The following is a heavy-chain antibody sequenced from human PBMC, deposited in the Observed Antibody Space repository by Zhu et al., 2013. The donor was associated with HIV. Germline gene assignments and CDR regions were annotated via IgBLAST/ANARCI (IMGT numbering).Heavy chain of an antibody. V-gene: IGHV1-2*04. J-gene: IGHJ6*02. CDR2: INPNSGGT. D-gene: IGHD5-12*01. CDR3: ARDAPWGEWLRPRDYYGMDV. CDR1: GYTFTGYY. Sequence: QVQLVQSGAEVKKPGASVKVSCKASGYTFTGYYMHWVRQAPGQGLEWMGWINPNSGGTNYAQKFQGWVTMTRDTSISTAYMELSRLRSDDTAVYYCARDAPWGEWLRPRDYYGMDVWGQGTTVTVSS.